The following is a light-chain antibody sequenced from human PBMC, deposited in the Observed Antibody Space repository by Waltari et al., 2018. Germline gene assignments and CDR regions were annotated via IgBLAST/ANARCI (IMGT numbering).Light chain of an antibody. CDR2: DAS. CDR1: QSIGIN. J-gene: IGKJ1*01. Sequence: EMVMTQSPLTLSVSPGERATLSCRASQSIGINLAWYQQKPGQAPRLLSSDASTRAAGIPARFTGSGSGTEFTLTISSLQSEDFAFYYCQQYNNWPRGTFGQGTKVEIK. CDR3: QQYNNWPRGT. V-gene: IGKV3-15*01.